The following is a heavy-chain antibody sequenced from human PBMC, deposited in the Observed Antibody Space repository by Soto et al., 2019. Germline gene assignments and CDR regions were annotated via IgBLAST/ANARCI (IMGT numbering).Heavy chain of an antibody. CDR2: IRSKANSYAT. V-gene: IGHV3-73*01. Sequence: GGSLRLSCAASGFTFSGSAMHWVRQASGKGLEWVGRIRSKANSYATAYAASVKGRFTISRDDSKNTAYLQMNSLKTEDTAVYYCTRHPHPGGLGPLWSGHYGMDVWGQGTTVTVSS. J-gene: IGHJ6*02. CDR1: GFTFSGSA. CDR3: TRHPHPGGLGPLWSGHYGMDV. D-gene: IGHD3-3*01.